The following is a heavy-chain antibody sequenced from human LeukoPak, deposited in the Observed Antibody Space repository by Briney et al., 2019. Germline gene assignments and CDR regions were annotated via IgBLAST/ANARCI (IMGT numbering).Heavy chain of an antibody. CDR3: ARAPRVEYQLLFVVYFDY. CDR2: INHSGST. D-gene: IGHD2-2*01. J-gene: IGHJ4*02. CDR1: GGSFSGYY. V-gene: IGHV4-34*01. Sequence: SETLSLTCAAYGGSFSGYYWSWIRQPPGKGLEWIGEINHSGSTNYNPSLKSRVTISVDTSKNQFSLKLSSVTAADTAVYYCARAPRVEYQLLFVVYFDYWGQGTLVTVSS.